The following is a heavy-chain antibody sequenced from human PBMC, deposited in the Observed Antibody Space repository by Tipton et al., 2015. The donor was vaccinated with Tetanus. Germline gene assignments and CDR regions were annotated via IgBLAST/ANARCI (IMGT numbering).Heavy chain of an antibody. D-gene: IGHD6-25*01. CDR3: VSGSALDY. Sequence: SLRLSCAASGFSFSSYGMHWVRQAPGKGLDWVSLISSDGSDTYSADSVKGRFTISRDNAKSPLFLQMNNLRADDTALYYCVSGSALDYWGQGTLISVSS. J-gene: IGHJ4*02. CDR2: ISSDGSDT. CDR1: GFSFSSYG. V-gene: IGHV3-30*03.